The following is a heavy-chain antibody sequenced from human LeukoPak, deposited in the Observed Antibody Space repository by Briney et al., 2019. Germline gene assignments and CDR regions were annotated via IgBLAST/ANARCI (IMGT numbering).Heavy chain of an antibody. V-gene: IGHV3-21*01. CDR3: ARDPYSDYDYMDV. J-gene: IGHJ6*03. D-gene: IGHD4-11*01. CDR1: GFTFSSYS. CDR2: ISSSSNYI. Sequence: GGSLRLSCAASGFTFSSYSMSWVRQAPGKGLEWVSSISSSSNYIYNADSVKGRFTISRDNAQNSLYLQMNSLRAEDTAVYYCARDPYSDYDYMDVWGKGTTVTVSS.